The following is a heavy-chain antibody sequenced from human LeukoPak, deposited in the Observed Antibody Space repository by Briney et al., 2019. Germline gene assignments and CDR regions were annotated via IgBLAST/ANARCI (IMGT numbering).Heavy chain of an antibody. Sequence: PSETLSLTCAVYGGSFSGYYWSWIRQPPGKGLEWIGEINHSGSTNYNPSLKSRVTISVDTSKNQFSLKLSSVTAADTAVYYCVRYSYGGSYFDYWGQGTLVIVSS. V-gene: IGHV4-34*01. D-gene: IGHD5-18*01. CDR2: INHSGST. J-gene: IGHJ4*02. CDR3: VRYSYGGSYFDY. CDR1: GGSFSGYY.